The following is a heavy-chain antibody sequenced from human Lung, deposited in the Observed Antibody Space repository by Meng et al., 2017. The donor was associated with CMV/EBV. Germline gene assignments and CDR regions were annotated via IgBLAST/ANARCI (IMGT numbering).Heavy chain of an antibody. CDR1: GGSFSGYY. V-gene: IGHV4-34*01. D-gene: IGHD6-13*01. J-gene: IGHJ4*02. Sequence: QVQLQQWCAGLLKPSETLSLTCAVYGGSFSGYYWSWIRQPPGKGLEWIGEINHSGSTNYNPSLKSRVTISVDTSKNQFSLKLSSVTAADTAVYYCARPGIAAAGISKYYFDYWGQGTLVTVSS. CDR2: INHSGST. CDR3: ARPGIAAAGISKYYFDY.